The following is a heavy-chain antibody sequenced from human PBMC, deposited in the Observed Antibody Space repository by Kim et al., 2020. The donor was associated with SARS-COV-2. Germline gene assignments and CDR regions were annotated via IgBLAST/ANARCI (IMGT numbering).Heavy chain of an antibody. CDR1: GGSISSGGYY. V-gene: IGHV4-31*03. J-gene: IGHJ3*02. Sequence: SETLSLTCTVSGGSISSGGYYWSWIRQHPGKGLEWIGYIYYSGSTYYNPSLKSRVTISVDTSKNQFSLKLSSVTAADTAVYYCARAVKQEVVRGVTGAFDIWGQGTMVTVSS. D-gene: IGHD3-10*01. CDR3: ARAVKQEVVRGVTGAFDI. CDR2: IYYSGST.